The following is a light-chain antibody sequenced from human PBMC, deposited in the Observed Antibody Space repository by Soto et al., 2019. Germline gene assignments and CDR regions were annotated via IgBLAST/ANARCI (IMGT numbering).Light chain of an antibody. J-gene: IGLJ3*02. V-gene: IGLV2-14*03. CDR2: EVS. Sequence: QSVLTQPASVSGSPGQSITISCTGTSSDVGGYNFVSWYQQRPGKAPKLMIYEVSNRPSGVSNRFSGSKSGNTPSLPISGLQVEVEADYYCSSCRGITALVFGGGTKVTVL. CDR3: SSCRGITALV. CDR1: SSDVGGYNF.